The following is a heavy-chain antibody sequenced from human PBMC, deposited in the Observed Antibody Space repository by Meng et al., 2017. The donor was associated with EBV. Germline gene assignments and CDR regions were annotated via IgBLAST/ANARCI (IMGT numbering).Heavy chain of an antibody. D-gene: IGHD3-9*01. J-gene: IGHJ3*02. CDR3: ARRLRYFDWLSGAFDI. Sequence: QVQLWQTGARGKKPGAAVKVYCKASGYTFTSDGIGWVRQAPGQGLEWMGWISAYNGNTNYAQKLQGRVTMTTDTSTSTAYMELRSLRSDDTAVYYCARRLRYFDWLSGAFDIWGQGTMVTVSS. CDR2: ISAYNGNT. CDR1: GYTFTSDG. V-gene: IGHV1-18*01.